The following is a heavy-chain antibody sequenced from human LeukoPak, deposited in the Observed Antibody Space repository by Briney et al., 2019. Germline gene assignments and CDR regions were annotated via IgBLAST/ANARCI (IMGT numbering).Heavy chain of an antibody. D-gene: IGHD3-16*01. CDR3: ARIGPGGHFDY. CDR1: GFTFSSYV. Sequence: GGSLRLSCAASGFTFSSYVPHWVRQAPGKGLEYVSGISVNGDSTYYADFVKGRFTMSRDNSRNTLNLQMGSLRAEDTAVYYCARIGPGGHFDYWGQGTLVTVSS. V-gene: IGHV3-64*02. J-gene: IGHJ4*02. CDR2: ISVNGDST.